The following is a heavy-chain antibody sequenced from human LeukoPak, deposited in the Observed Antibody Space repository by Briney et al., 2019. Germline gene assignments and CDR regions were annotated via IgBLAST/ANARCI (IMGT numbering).Heavy chain of an antibody. V-gene: IGHV4-31*03. CDR1: GGSISSGGYY. CDR2: IYYSGST. CDR3: ARDRGRKYQLQYWYFDL. Sequence: SQTLSLTCTVSGGSISSGGYYWTWNRQHPGMGLEWIGYIYYSGSTYYNPSLKSRVTMSVDTFKNQFSLKLSSVTAADTAVYYCARDRGRKYQLQYWYFDLWGRGTPVTVSS. J-gene: IGHJ2*01. D-gene: IGHD2-2*01.